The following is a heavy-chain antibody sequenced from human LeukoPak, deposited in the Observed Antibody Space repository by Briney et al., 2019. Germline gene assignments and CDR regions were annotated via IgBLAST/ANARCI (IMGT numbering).Heavy chain of an antibody. Sequence: PSETLSLTCAVSGGSISSGGYYWSWIRQHPGKGLEWIGYIYYSGSTYYNPSLKSRVTISVDTSKNQFSLKLSSVTAADTAVYYCARWSPTTTDAFDIWGQGTMVTVSS. V-gene: IGHV4-31*11. D-gene: IGHD5-12*01. CDR1: GGSISSGGYY. J-gene: IGHJ3*02. CDR3: ARWSPTTTDAFDI. CDR2: IYYSGST.